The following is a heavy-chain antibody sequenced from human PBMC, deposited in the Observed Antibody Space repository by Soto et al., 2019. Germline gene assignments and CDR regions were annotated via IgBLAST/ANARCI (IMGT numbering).Heavy chain of an antibody. V-gene: IGHV3-30*03. CDR2: IPYDGSEK. J-gene: IGHJ4*02. CDR3: ARGGAMGVDY. Sequence: QVQLVESGGGVVQPGTSVRLSCAASGFTFSTYGMHWLRQPPGEGLEWLAVIPYDGSEKYYADSVKGRITISRDNSKNTLFLEMKSLRPEDTAVYYCARGGAMGVDYWGQGTLVTVSS. CDR1: GFTFSTYG. D-gene: IGHD1-26*01.